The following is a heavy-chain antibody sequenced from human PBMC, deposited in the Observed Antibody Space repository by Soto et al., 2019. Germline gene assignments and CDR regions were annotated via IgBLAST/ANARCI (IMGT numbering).Heavy chain of an antibody. D-gene: IGHD2-21*02. CDR1: GGSISSGGYY. CDR2: IYYSGST. Sequence: QVQLQESGPGLVKPSQTLSLTCTVSGGSISSGGYYWSWIRQHPGKGLEWIGYIYYSGSTYYNPSLKSRVTISVDTSKNQFSLKLSSVTAADTAVYYCARESRGCPGGDCYPYFDYWGQGTLVTVSS. CDR3: ARESRGCPGGDCYPYFDY. J-gene: IGHJ4*02. V-gene: IGHV4-31*03.